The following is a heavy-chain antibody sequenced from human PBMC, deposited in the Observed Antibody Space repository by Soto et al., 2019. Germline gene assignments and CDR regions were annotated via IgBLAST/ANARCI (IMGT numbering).Heavy chain of an antibody. Sequence: EVQLVESGGGLVQPGGSLRLSCVASGFDFNSYSMNWVRQAPGKGLEWISYINSGSTSVFYADSVKGRFTISRDNAKNSLYLQMNSLRAEDTAVYYCTSSESPDAYWGQGTLVTVSS. J-gene: IGHJ4*02. CDR2: INSGSTSV. CDR1: GFDFNSYS. D-gene: IGHD1-26*01. CDR3: TSSESPDAY. V-gene: IGHV3-48*01.